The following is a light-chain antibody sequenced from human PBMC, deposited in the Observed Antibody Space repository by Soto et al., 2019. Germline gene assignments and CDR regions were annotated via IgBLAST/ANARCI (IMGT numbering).Light chain of an antibody. CDR2: DAS. CDR3: QQYGASPCT. Sequence: EIVLTQSPATLSLSPGERATLSCRASQSVSSYLAWYQQKPGQAPRLLIYDASNRATGIPARFSGSGSGTDFTLTISRLEPEDFAVYYCQQYGASPCTFGGGTKVDIK. CDR1: QSVSSY. J-gene: IGKJ4*01. V-gene: IGKV3-11*01.